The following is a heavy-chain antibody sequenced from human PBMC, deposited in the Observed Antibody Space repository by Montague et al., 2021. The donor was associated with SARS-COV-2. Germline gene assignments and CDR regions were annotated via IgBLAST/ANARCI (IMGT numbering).Heavy chain of an antibody. J-gene: IGHJ4*02. CDR3: ARIWYSSGYQGIYYFDY. V-gene: IGHV4-59*01. Sequence: SETLSLTCTVSGGSISSYYWSWIRQPPGKGLECIGYIYYSGSTNYNPSLKSRVTISVDTSKNQFSLKLSSVTAADTAVYYCARIWYSSGYQGIYYFDYWGQGTLVTVSS. CDR2: IYYSGST. CDR1: GGSISSYY. D-gene: IGHD3-22*01.